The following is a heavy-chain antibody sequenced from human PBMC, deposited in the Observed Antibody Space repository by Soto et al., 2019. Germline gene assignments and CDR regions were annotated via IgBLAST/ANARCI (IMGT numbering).Heavy chain of an antibody. CDR1: GFTFSSYA. J-gene: IGHJ3*02. CDR2: ISGSGGST. CDR3: AKDVYYYDSSGYANDAFDI. D-gene: IGHD3-22*01. V-gene: IGHV3-23*01. Sequence: PRLSCAASGFTFSSYAMSWVRQAPGKGLEWVSAISGSGGSTYYADSVKGRFTISRDNSKNTLYLQMNSLRAEDTAVYYCAKDVYYYDSSGYANDAFDIWGQGTMVTVSS.